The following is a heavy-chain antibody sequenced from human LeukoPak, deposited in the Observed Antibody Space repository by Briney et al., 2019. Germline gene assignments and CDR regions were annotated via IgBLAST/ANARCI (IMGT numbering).Heavy chain of an antibody. CDR3: AKRIAVAGRAAGEYFDY. Sequence: GGSLRLSCAASGFTFSSYAMSWVRQAPGKGLEWVSAISGSGGSTYYADSVKGRFTISRDSSKNTLYLQMNSLRAEDTAVYYCAKRIAVAGRAAGEYFDYWGQGTLVTVSS. J-gene: IGHJ4*02. CDR1: GFTFSSYA. D-gene: IGHD6-19*01. CDR2: ISGSGGST. V-gene: IGHV3-23*01.